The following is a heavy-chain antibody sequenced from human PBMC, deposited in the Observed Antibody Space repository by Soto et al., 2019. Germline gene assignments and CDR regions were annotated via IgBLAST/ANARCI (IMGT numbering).Heavy chain of an antibody. CDR3: ARHNYGSGSTYFDY. J-gene: IGHJ4*02. Sequence: SETLSLTCTVSGGSISSYYWSWIQQPPGKGLEWIGYIYYSGSTNYNPSLKSRVTISVDTSKNQFSLKLNSMTAADTAVYYCARHNYGSGSTYFDYWGQGTLVTVCS. D-gene: IGHD3-10*01. CDR2: IYYSGST. CDR1: GGSISSYY. V-gene: IGHV4-59*08.